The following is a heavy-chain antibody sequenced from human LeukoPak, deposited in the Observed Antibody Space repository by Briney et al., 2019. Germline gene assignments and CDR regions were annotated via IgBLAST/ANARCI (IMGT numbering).Heavy chain of an antibody. D-gene: IGHD2-2*01. Sequence: SETLSLTCTVSGGSISSGDYYWSWIRQPPGKGLEWIGYIYYSGSTYYNPSLKSRVTISVDTSKNQFSLKLSSVTAADTAVYYCAREHCSSTSCYPGFNWFDPWGQGTLVTVSS. CDR1: GGSISSGDYY. J-gene: IGHJ5*02. V-gene: IGHV4-30-4*02. CDR3: AREHCSSTSCYPGFNWFDP. CDR2: IYYSGST.